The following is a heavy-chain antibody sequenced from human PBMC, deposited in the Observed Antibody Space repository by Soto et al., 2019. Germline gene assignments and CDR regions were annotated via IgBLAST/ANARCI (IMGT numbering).Heavy chain of an antibody. J-gene: IGHJ4*02. CDR2: FDPEDGET. CDR1: GYTLTELS. V-gene: IGHV1-24*01. Sequence: ASVKVSCKVSGYTLTELSMHWVRQAPGKGLEWMGGFDPEDGETIYAQKFQGRATMTEDTSTDTAYMELSSLRSEDTAVYYCATGVILGYSSGWYYFDYWGQGTLVTVSS. D-gene: IGHD6-19*01. CDR3: ATGVILGYSSGWYYFDY.